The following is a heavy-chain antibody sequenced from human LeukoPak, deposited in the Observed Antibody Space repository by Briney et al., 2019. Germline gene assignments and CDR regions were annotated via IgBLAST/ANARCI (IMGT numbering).Heavy chain of an antibody. Sequence: GRSLRLSCAASGFTFSSNAMHWVRQAPGKGREWVAVVSYDGSNKYYADSVKGRVTISRDNSKNTLYLQMNSLRAEDTAVYYCAKGIAAAGNFDYWGQGTLVTVSS. V-gene: IGHV3-30*04. CDR2: VSYDGSNK. J-gene: IGHJ4*02. CDR1: GFTFSSNA. CDR3: AKGIAAAGNFDY. D-gene: IGHD6-13*01.